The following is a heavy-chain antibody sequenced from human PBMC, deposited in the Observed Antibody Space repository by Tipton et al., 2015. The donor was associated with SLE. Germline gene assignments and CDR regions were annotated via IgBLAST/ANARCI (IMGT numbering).Heavy chain of an antibody. V-gene: IGHV4-31*03. Sequence: TLSLTCTVSWDSISSGGYYWSWIRQSPGKGLEWIGYISYSGSTNYNSSLKSRLTISVDTSKNQFSLKLSSVTAADTAVYYCARDVGGYNTGWFPYYFDYWGQGTLVTVSS. D-gene: IGHD2-8*02. CDR1: WDSISSGGYY. J-gene: IGHJ4*02. CDR3: ARDVGGYNTGWFPYYFDY. CDR2: ISYSGST.